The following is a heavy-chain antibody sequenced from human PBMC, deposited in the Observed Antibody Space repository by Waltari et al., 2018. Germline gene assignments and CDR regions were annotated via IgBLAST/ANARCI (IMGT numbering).Heavy chain of an antibody. J-gene: IGHJ3*02. V-gene: IGHV4-34*01. Sequence: QVQLQQWGAGLLKPSETLSLTCAVYGGSFSGYSWSWIRQPPGKGLEWIGEIKHRGSTNYSPSLKSRVTISVDTSKNQFSLKLSSVTAAYTAVYYCARRRPGWCPSTSCQYVVAFDIWGQGTMVTVSS. CDR1: GGSFSGYS. CDR3: ARRRPGWCPSTSCQYVVAFDI. D-gene: IGHD2-2*01. CDR2: IKHRGST.